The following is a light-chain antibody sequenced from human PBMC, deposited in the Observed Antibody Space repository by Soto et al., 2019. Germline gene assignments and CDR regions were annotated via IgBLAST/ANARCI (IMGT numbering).Light chain of an antibody. CDR2: WAS. Sequence: DIVMTQSPDSLAAFLGERATINCKSSQSLFYSSNHKNYLAWYQQKPGRPPKLLFYWASTRESGVPDRFTGSGSETDFTLTISSLQAEDVAIYYCQQYYTTPLTFGGGTKVEIK. CDR1: QSLFYSSNHKNY. V-gene: IGKV4-1*01. J-gene: IGKJ4*01. CDR3: QQYYTTPLT.